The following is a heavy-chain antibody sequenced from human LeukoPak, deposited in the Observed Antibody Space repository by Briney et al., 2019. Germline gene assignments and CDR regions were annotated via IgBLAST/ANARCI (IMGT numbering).Heavy chain of an antibody. CDR2: ISGSGGST. J-gene: IGHJ4*02. CDR3: ARTYYYDTVLLDY. Sequence: GGSLRLSCAASGFTSSSDAMSWVRQAPGEGLEWVSAISGSGGSTYYADSVKGRFTISRDNSKNTLYLQMNSLRAEDTAVYYCARTYYYDTVLLDYWGQGTLVTVSS. V-gene: IGHV3-23*01. CDR1: GFTSSSDA. D-gene: IGHD3-22*01.